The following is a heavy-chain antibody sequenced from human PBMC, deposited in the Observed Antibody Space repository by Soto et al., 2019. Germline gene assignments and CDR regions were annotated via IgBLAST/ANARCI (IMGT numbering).Heavy chain of an antibody. V-gene: IGHV2-5*02. CDR1: GFFLTDSGVG. CDR3: AHRPSTTVSTVWFAP. Sequence: QITLKESGPTLVKPTQTLTLTRTVSGFFLTDSGVGVCWIRQPPGKALEWLALIYWDGDERYSPSLSSRLTITRDTSKNQVVLTRTDVDPVDTATCFCAHRPSTTVSTVWFAPWGQGTLVTVSS. J-gene: IGHJ5*02. D-gene: IGHD4-17*01. CDR2: IYWDGDE.